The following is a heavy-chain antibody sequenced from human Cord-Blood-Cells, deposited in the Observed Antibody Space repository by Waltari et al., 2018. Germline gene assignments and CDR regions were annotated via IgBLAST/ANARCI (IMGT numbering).Heavy chain of an antibody. Sequence: QVQLVQSGAEVKKPGASVKVSCKASGYTFTSYGISWVRKAPGQGLEWMGWINPNRCSTNYAQKLQSRVTMTRDTSISTAYMELSRLGSDDTAVYYCARMEWELFAFDIWGQGTMVTVSS. CDR2: INPNRCST. V-gene: IGHV1-2*02. D-gene: IGHD1-26*01. CDR3: ARMEWELFAFDI. J-gene: IGHJ3*02. CDR1: GYTFTSYG.